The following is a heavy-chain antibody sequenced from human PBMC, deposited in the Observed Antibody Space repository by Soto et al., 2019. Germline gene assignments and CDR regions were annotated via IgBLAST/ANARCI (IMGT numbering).Heavy chain of an antibody. V-gene: IGHV1-69*04. J-gene: IGHJ6*03. CDR2: IIPILGIA. CDR3: ARELRVGATFYYYYMDV. Sequence: SVKVSCKASGYTFTSYGISWVRQAPGQGLEWMGRIIPILGIANYAQKFQGRVTITADKSTSTAYMELSSLRSEDTAVYYCARELRVGATFYYYYMDVWGKGTTVTVSS. CDR1: GYTFTSYG. D-gene: IGHD1-26*01.